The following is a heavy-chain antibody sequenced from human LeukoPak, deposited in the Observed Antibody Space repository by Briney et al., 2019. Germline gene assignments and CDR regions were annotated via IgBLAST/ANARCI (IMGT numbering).Heavy chain of an antibody. Sequence: GGSLRLSCAASGFTFSSYWMSWVRQAPGKGLEWVANIKKDGSEKYYVDSVKGRFTISRDNAKTSLYLQMNSLRAEDTAVYYCARESLSGSYVAFDIWGQGTMVTVSS. CDR1: GFTFSSYW. CDR2: IKKDGSEK. CDR3: ARESLSGSYVAFDI. V-gene: IGHV3-7*01. J-gene: IGHJ3*02. D-gene: IGHD1-26*01.